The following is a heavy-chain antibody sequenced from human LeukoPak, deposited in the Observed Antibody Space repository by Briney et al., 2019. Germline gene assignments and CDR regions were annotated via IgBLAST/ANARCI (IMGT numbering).Heavy chain of an antibody. J-gene: IGHJ6*04. D-gene: IGHD3-10*01. Sequence: SETLSLTCTVSGGSISSYYWSWIRQPPGKGLEWIRYIYYSGSTNYNPSLKSRVTISVDTSKNQFSLKLSSVTAADTAVYYCASMGLWFGELSTYYYYGMDVWGKGTTVTVSS. CDR1: GGSISSYY. CDR3: ASMGLWFGELSTYYYYGMDV. V-gene: IGHV4-59*01. CDR2: IYYSGST.